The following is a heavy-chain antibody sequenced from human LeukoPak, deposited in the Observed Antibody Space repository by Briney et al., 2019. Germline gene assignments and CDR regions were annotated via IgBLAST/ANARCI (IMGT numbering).Heavy chain of an antibody. V-gene: IGHV1-69*05. CDR1: GGTFSNYA. Sequence: ASVKVSCKASGGTFSNYAISWVRQAPGQGLEWMGRIIPIFGTANYAQKFQGRVTITTDESTSTAYMELSSLRSEDTAVYYCARRRESSGLIFDYWGQGTLVTVSS. D-gene: IGHD6-19*01. CDR2: IIPIFGTA. J-gene: IGHJ4*02. CDR3: ARRRESSGLIFDY.